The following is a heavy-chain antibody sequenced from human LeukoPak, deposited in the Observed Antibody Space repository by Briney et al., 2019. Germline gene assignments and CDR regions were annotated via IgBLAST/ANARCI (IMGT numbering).Heavy chain of an antibody. D-gene: IGHD6-19*01. CDR3: AKDRLQWLALYYFDY. CDR1: GFTFSSYA. CDR2: ISGSGGRT. J-gene: IGHJ4*02. Sequence: GGSLRLSCAASGFTFSSYAMSWVRQAPGKGLEWVSAISGSGGRTYYADSVKGRFTISRDNSKNTLYLQMNSLRAEDTAVYYCAKDRLQWLALYYFDYWGQGTLVTVSS. V-gene: IGHV3-23*01.